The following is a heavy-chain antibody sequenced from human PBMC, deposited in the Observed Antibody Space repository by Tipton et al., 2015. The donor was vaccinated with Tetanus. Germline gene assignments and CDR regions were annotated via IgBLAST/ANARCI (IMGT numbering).Heavy chain of an antibody. CDR3: ARGFCGGVGCYRGGNWFDP. V-gene: IGHV4-59*01. CDR1: GDSIKNYY. J-gene: IGHJ5*02. CDR2: IYTVGNVGGP. D-gene: IGHD2-21*01. Sequence: GLVKPSETLSLTCSVSGDSIKNYYWNWIRQTPGKGMEWIGYIYTVGNVGGPTYNPSLQSRVAVSVDTSKNQFSLKVASLTAADTAVYYCARGFCGGVGCYRGGNWFDPWGPGTLVTVSS.